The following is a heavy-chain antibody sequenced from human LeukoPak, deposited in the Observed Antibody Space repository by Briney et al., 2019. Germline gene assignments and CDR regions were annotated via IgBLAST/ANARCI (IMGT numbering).Heavy chain of an antibody. V-gene: IGHV3-23*01. D-gene: IGHD4-11*01. Sequence: GGSLRLSCAASGFTFGSYAMSWVRQAPGKGLEWVSAISGSGGSTYYADSVKGRFTISRDNSKNTLYLQMNSLRAEDTAVYYCAKGTTVTTFFDYWGQGTLVTVSS. CDR3: AKGTTVTTFFDY. J-gene: IGHJ4*02. CDR1: GFTFGSYA. CDR2: ISGSGGST.